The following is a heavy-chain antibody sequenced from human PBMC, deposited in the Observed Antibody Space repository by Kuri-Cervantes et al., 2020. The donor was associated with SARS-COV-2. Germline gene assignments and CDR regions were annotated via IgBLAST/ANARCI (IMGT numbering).Heavy chain of an antibody. V-gene: IGHV3-73*01. D-gene: IGHD1-1*01. CDR2: IRSKANSYAT. CDR3: TSNDPRRAYYYYGMDV. J-gene: IGHJ6*02. Sequence: GGSLRLSCAASGFTFSGSAIHWVRQASGKGLEWVGRIRSKANSYATAYAASVEGRFTISRDDSKNTAYLQMNSLKTEDTAVYYCTSNDPRRAYYYYGMDVWGQGTTVTVSS. CDR1: GFTFSGSA.